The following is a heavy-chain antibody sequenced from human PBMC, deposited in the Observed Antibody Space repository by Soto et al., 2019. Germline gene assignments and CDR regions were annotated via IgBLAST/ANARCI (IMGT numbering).Heavy chain of an antibody. D-gene: IGHD6-13*01. CDR1: GSSLSTSGVG. CDR2: IYWDDDK. Sequence: ASGPTLVNPTQTLTLTCTFSGSSLSTSGVGVGWIRQPPGKALEWLALIYWDDDKRYSPSLRSRLTVTKDTSKNQVVLTIGTVDPVDTATYYCVQGIAGSYWGQGTLVTVSS. J-gene: IGHJ4*02. CDR3: VQGIAGSY. V-gene: IGHV2-5*02.